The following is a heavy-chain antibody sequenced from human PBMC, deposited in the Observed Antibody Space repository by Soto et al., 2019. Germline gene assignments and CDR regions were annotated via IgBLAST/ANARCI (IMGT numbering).Heavy chain of an antibody. J-gene: IGHJ5*02. V-gene: IGHV3-74*01. Sequence: PGGSLRLSCEASGFTFMNNWMHGVRQPPGKGRSWFSRMNIYGSGTKYAVSVEGRFTISIDNVGNTLYLEMNFLSAEDTAVYYCVRGPIVVVVAAHGLRWLDPWGQGTLVTVSS. D-gene: IGHD2-15*01. CDR3: VRGPIVVVVAAHGLRWLDP. CDR2: MNIYGSGT. CDR1: GFTFMNNW.